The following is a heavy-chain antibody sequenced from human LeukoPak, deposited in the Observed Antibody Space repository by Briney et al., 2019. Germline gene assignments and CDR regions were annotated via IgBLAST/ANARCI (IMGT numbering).Heavy chain of an antibody. CDR1: GFIVNNNC. J-gene: IGHJ5*01. CDR2: IYPAGDT. V-gene: IGHV3-53*05. CDR3: ARDAGSAWISWFDS. D-gene: IGHD6-19*01. Sequence: GGSLRLSCAASGFIVNNNCMSWVRQAPGKGLEWVSVIYPAGDTYYADSVKGRFTISRDDSQATVNLQMNSLTSEDTAVYYCARDAGSAWISWFDSWGQGSLVAVSS.